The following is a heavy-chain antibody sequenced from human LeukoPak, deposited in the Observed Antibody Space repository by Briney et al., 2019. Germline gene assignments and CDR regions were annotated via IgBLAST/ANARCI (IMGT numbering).Heavy chain of an antibody. V-gene: IGHV3-21*01. CDR2: ISSSSSYI. CDR1: GFTFSSYS. D-gene: IGHD3-22*01. CDR3: ARDPDTHYYDSSGYYQPPAYFQH. J-gene: IGHJ1*01. Sequence: GGSLRLSCAASGFTFSSYSMNWVRQAPGKGLEWVSSISSSSSYIYYADSVKGRFTISRDNAKNSLYLQMNSLRAEDTAVYYCARDPDTHYYDSSGYYQPPAYFQHWGQGTLVTVPS.